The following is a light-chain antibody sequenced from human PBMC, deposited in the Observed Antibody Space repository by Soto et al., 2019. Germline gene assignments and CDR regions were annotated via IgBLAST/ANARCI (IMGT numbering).Light chain of an antibody. V-gene: IGKV1-5*03. Sequence: DIQMTQSPSTLSASVGERVTITCRASQSISAWLAWYQQKPGKAPKLLIYKASNVESGVPSRFSGSGSGTELTLTISCLQPDDFATYYCQQYHSYPLTFGQGTRLEIK. CDR3: QQYHSYPLT. CDR1: QSISAW. CDR2: KAS. J-gene: IGKJ5*01.